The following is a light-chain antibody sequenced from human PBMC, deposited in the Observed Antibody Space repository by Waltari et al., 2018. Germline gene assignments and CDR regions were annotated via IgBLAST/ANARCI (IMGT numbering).Light chain of an antibody. Sequence: EIVLTQSPAALSLSPGKSATLSCRASQTVDTYLAWYQQKPGQTPRLLIYDASNRATGLPARFSGGGSGTDFTLTISSLEPEDFALYYCQQHSSWPLTFGGGTEVEIK. CDR2: DAS. J-gene: IGKJ4*01. V-gene: IGKV3-11*01. CDR1: QTVDTY. CDR3: QQHSSWPLT.